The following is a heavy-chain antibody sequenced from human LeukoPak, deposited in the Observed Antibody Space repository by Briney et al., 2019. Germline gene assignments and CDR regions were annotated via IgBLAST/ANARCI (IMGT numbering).Heavy chain of an antibody. CDR2: ISAYNGNT. CDR1: GYTFTSYG. V-gene: IGHV1-18*01. CDR3: AREEVTMVRGVNIGYYYYYMDV. Sequence: ASVKVSCKASGYTFTSYGISWVRQAPGQGLEWMGWISAYNGNTNYAQKLQGRVTMTTDTSTSTAYMELRSLRSDDTAVYYCAREEVTMVRGVNIGYYYYYMDVWGKGTTVTVSS. J-gene: IGHJ6*03. D-gene: IGHD3-10*01.